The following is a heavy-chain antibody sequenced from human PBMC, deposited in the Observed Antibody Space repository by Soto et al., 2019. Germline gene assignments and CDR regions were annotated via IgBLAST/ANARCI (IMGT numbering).Heavy chain of an antibody. J-gene: IGHJ4*02. V-gene: IGHV4-30-4*01. CDR1: GGSISSGDYY. CDR3: ASRPLNYYDSSGYSHFDY. D-gene: IGHD3-22*01. CDR2: IYYSGST. Sequence: NPSETLSLTCTVSGGSISSGDYYWSWIRQPPGKGLEWIGYIYYSGSTYYNPSLKSRVTISVDTSKNQFSLKLSSVTAADTAVYYCASRPLNYYDSSGYSHFDYWGQGTLVTVSS.